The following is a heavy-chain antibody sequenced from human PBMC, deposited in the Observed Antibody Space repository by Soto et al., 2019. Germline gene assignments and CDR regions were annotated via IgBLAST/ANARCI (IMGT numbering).Heavy chain of an antibody. Sequence: QGQLVESGGGVVQPGRSLRLSCAASGFAFSNNGMHWVRQAPGKGLEWLAVIVREGSEKFYADSVTGRFTISRDNSKNTLYLEMSSLRAEDTAVYYCARDDDYDDNGLDLWGQGTLVTVSS. CDR2: IVREGSEK. J-gene: IGHJ4*02. CDR1: GFAFSNNG. V-gene: IGHV3-33*01. CDR3: ARDDDYDDNGLDL. D-gene: IGHD4-17*01.